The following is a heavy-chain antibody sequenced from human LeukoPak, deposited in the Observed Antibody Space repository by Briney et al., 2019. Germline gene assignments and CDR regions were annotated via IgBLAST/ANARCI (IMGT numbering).Heavy chain of an antibody. D-gene: IGHD3-22*01. CDR1: GYTFTSYD. J-gene: IGHJ4*02. CDR2: MNPNSGNT. CDR3: ARGIYYDSSGYYFGY. V-gene: IGHV1-8*01. Sequence: ASVKASCKASGYTFTSYDINWVRQATGQGLEWMGWMNPNSGNTGYAQKFQGRVTMTRNTSISTAYMELSSLRSEDTAVYYCARGIYYDSSGYYFGYWGQGTLVTVSS.